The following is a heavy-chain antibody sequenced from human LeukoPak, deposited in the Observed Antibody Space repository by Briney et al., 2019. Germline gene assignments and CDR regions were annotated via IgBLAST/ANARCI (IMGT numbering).Heavy chain of an antibody. CDR2: TYYRSKWFY. J-gene: IGHJ5*02. CDR1: GDSVSTDIG. Sequence: SQTLSLTCAISGDSVSTDIGWNWIRQSPSRGLEWLGRTYYRSKWFYGYGVSVKSRVTIKSDTSKNQFSLQLNSVTPEDTAVYYCARGWLRGYFDPWGQGTQVTVSS. V-gene: IGHV6-1*01. D-gene: IGHD5-12*01. CDR3: ARGWLRGYFDP.